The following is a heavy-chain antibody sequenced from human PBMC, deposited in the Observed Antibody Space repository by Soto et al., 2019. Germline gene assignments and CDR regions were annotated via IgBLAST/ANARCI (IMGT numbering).Heavy chain of an antibody. CDR1: GGSFSGYY. CDR2: INHSGST. Sequence: SETLSLTCAVYGGSFSGYYWSWIRQPPGKGLEWIGEINHSGSTNYNPSLKSRVTISVDTSKNQFSLKLSSVTAADTAVYYWARSRPVAGKSYYGDYWGKGTLVTVSS. CDR3: ARSRPVAGKSYYGDY. V-gene: IGHV4-34*01. J-gene: IGHJ4*02. D-gene: IGHD6-19*01.